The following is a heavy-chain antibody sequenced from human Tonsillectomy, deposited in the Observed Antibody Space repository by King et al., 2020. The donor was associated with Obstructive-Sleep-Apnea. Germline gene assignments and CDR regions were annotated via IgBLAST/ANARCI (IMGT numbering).Heavy chain of an antibody. J-gene: IGHJ6*01. CDR3: ARVRGGGYYYVWAV. CDR1: GFTFSSYA. D-gene: IGHD3-10*01. Sequence: VQLVESGGGVVQPGRSLRLSCAASGFTFSSYAMHWVRQAPGKGLEWVAVISYDGSNKYYADSVKGRFTISRDNSKNTLYLQMNSLRAEDTAGYYCARVRGGGYYYVWAVGGQGTTLTVSP. V-gene: IGHV3-30*04. CDR2: ISYDGSNK.